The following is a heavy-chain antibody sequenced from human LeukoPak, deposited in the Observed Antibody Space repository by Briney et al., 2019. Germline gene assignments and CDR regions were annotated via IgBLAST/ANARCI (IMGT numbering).Heavy chain of an antibody. J-gene: IGHJ4*02. CDR3: ARGRDYGDLIDY. CDR2: IGTAGDT. Sequence: GGSLRLSCAASGFTSSSYDMHWVRHATGKGLEWVSAIGTAGDTYYPGSVKGRFTISRENAKNSLYLQMNSLRAEDTAVYYCARGRDYGDLIDYWGQGTLVTVSS. D-gene: IGHD4-17*01. CDR1: GFTSSSYD. V-gene: IGHV3-13*01.